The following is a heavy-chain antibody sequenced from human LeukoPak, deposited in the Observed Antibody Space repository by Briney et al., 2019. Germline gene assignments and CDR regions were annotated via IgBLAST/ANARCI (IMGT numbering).Heavy chain of an antibody. CDR2: ITTSSTYT. Sequence: GGSLRLSCAASGFTFRSYAIYWVRQTPGKGLEWISSITTSSTYTFYADSVKGRFPISRDNARNSLYLQMNSLTAEDTAVYYCARDPYSGAYGNTYYYYMDVWGKGTTVTISS. CDR3: ARDPYSGAYGNTYYYYMDV. V-gene: IGHV3-21*01. J-gene: IGHJ6*03. D-gene: IGHD1-26*01. CDR1: GFTFRSYA.